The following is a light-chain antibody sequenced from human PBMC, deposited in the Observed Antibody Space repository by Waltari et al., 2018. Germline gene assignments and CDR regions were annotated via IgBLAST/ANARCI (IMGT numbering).Light chain of an antibody. CDR1: QTIYNS. CDR2: DAS. CDR3: QQSYTLPYT. V-gene: IGKV1-39*01. Sequence: DIQMTQSPSPLSASVGDRVTITCRASQTIYNSLNWYQHKPGKAPRLLISDASTLQNGVPSRFSGRGSGTEFTLAISRLQPEDFATYYCQQSYTLPYTFGQGTQL. J-gene: IGKJ2*01.